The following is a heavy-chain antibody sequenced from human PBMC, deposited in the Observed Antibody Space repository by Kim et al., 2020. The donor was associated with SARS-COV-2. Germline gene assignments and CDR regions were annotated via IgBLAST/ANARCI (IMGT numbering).Heavy chain of an antibody. V-gene: IGHV3-11*06. Sequence: YADSVKGRFTISRDNAKNSLYLQMNSLRAEDTAVYYCARGGILTEGAFDIWGQGTMVTVSS. CDR3: ARGGILTEGAFDI. D-gene: IGHD3-9*01. J-gene: IGHJ3*02.